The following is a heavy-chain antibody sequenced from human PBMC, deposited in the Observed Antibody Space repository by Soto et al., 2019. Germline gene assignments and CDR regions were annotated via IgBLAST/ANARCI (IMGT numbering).Heavy chain of an antibody. D-gene: IGHD2-8*02. CDR1: GFTFSSDW. CDR2: INMDGSVT. J-gene: IGHJ4*02. Sequence: EVQLVESGGGLVQPGGSLRLSCVASGFTFSSDWMHWVRQGAGKGLVWVSRINMDGSVTNYADSVKGRLTISRDNAKNTVYLQMNSLRVEDTAVYYCARGPRGVYGNDYWGQGALVTVSS. V-gene: IGHV3-74*01. CDR3: ARGPRGVYGNDY.